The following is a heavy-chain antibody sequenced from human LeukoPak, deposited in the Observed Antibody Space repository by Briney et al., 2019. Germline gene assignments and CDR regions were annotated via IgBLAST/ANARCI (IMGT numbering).Heavy chain of an antibody. Sequence: SVKVSCKASGGTFSSYAISWVRQAPGQGLEWMGGIIPIFGTANYAQKLQGRVTMTTDTSTSTAYMELRSLRSDDTAVYYCARDPVASTTDGPPHNWFDPWGQGTLVTVSS. V-gene: IGHV1-69*05. D-gene: IGHD2-15*01. J-gene: IGHJ5*02. CDR2: IIPIFGTA. CDR3: ARDPVASTTDGPPHNWFDP. CDR1: GGTFSSYA.